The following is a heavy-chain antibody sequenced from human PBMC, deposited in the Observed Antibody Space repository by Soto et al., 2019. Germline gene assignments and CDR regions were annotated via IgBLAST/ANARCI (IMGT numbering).Heavy chain of an antibody. CDR3: ARERSGSDKPAYRRYYYGMDV. CDR1: GGTFSSYA. CDR2: IIPIFGTA. Sequence: QVQLVQSGAEVKKPGSSVKVSCKASGGTFSSYAISWVRQAPGQGLEWMGGIIPIFGTANYAQKFQGRVTITADESTSTSYMELSSLKSEDTAVYYCARERSGSDKPAYRRYYYGMDVWGQGTTVTVSS. D-gene: IGHD6-25*01. V-gene: IGHV1-69*01. J-gene: IGHJ6*02.